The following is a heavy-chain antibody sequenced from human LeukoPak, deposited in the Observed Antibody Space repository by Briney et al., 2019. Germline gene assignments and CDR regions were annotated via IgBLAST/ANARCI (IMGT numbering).Heavy chain of an antibody. D-gene: IGHD3-3*01. CDR2: INPHSGGT. CDR3: ARVGPREWFHSTSPYYYYMDV. J-gene: IGHJ6*03. CDR1: GYTFTGYY. Sequence: ASVTVSCKASGYTFTGYYMHWVRQAPGQGLEWMGWINPHSGGTNYAQKFQGRVTMTRDTSISTAYMELSRLRSDDTAVYYCARVGPREWFHSTSPYYYYMDVWGKGTTVTVSS. V-gene: IGHV1-2*02.